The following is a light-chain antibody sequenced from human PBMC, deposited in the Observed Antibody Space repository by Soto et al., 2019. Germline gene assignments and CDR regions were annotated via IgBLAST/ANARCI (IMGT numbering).Light chain of an antibody. CDR1: SSNIGSNT. Sequence: VVTQPPSASGTPGQRVTISCSGSSSNIGSNTVNWYQQLPGTAPKLLIYSNNQRPSGVPDRFSGSKSGTSASLAISGLQSEDEADYYCAAWDDSLNGWVFGGGTKLTVL. CDR3: AAWDDSLNGWV. V-gene: IGLV1-44*01. CDR2: SNN. J-gene: IGLJ3*02.